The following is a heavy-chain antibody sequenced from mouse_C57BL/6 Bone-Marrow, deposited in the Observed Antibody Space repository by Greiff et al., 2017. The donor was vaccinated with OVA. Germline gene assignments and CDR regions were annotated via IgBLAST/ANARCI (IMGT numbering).Heavy chain of an antibody. CDR3: AIETTVVDWYFDG. V-gene: IGHV1-74*01. J-gene: IGHJ1*03. D-gene: IGHD1-1*01. CDR2: IHPSDSDT. CDR1: GYTFTSYW. Sequence: QVQLQQPGAELVKPGASVKVSCKASGYTFTSYWMPWVKQRPGQGLEWIGRIHPSDSDTNYNQKFKGKATLTVDKSSSTAYMQLSSLTSEDSAVYDGAIETTVVDWYFDGWGTGTTVTVSS.